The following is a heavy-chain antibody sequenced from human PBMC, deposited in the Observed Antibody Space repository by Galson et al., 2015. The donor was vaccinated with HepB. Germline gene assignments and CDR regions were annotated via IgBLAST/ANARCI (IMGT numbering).Heavy chain of an antibody. D-gene: IGHD3-22*01. Sequence: CAISGDSVSSNSAAWNWIRQSPSRGLEWLGRTYYRSKWYNDYAVSVKSRITINPDTSKNQFSLQLNSVTPEDTAVYYCARDPAPDYYDSSGYYYGGYFDCWGQGTLVTVSS. J-gene: IGHJ4*02. CDR3: ARDPAPDYYDSSGYYYGGYFDC. CDR2: TYYRSKWYN. CDR1: GDSVSSNSAA. V-gene: IGHV6-1*01.